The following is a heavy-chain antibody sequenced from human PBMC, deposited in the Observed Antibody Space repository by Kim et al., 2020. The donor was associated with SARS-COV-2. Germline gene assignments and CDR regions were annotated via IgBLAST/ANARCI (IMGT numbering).Heavy chain of an antibody. Sequence: TPTLKSRVTISVDTSKNQFSLKLSSVTAADTAVYYCARGQWLLTLDAFDIWGQGTMVTVSS. CDR3: ARGQWLLTLDAFDI. V-gene: IGHV4-59*09. J-gene: IGHJ3*02. D-gene: IGHD6-19*01.